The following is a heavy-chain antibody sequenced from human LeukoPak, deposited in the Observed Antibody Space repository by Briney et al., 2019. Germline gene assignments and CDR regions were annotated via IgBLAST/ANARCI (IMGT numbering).Heavy chain of an antibody. D-gene: IGHD1-26*01. J-gene: IGHJ4*02. V-gene: IGHV3-23*01. Sequence: GGSLRLSCAASGFTFSTYAMNWVRQAPGKGLEWVSTFSGSVDTTYYADSVKGRFTISRDNSKNTLYLQMDTLTAEDTAVYYCAKDQGASSYSFDYWGRGPLVTVSS. CDR3: AKDQGASSYSFDY. CDR2: FSGSVDTT. CDR1: GFTFSTYA.